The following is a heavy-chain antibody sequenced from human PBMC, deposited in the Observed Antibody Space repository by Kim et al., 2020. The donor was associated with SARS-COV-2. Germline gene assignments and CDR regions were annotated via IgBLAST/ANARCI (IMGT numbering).Heavy chain of an antibody. V-gene: IGHV4-34*01. CDR2: INHSGST. D-gene: IGHD6-13*01. Sequence: SETLSLTCAVYGGSFSGYYWSWIRQPPGKGLEWIGEINHSGSTNYNPSLMSRVTISVDTSKNQFSLKLSSVTAADTAVYYCARGRYSSSWYFYYFDYCGQRTLVTVSS. CDR3: ARGRYSSSWYFYYFDY. J-gene: IGHJ4*02. CDR1: GGSFSGYY.